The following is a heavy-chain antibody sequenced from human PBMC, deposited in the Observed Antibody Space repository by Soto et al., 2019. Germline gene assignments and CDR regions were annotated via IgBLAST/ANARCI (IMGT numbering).Heavy chain of an antibody. D-gene: IGHD2-15*01. CDR2: ISYDGSNK. CDR3: ARDRRGLLGYFDY. V-gene: IGHV3-30-3*01. J-gene: IGHJ4*02. CDR1: GFTFSSYA. Sequence: GGSLRLSCAAPGFTFSSYAMHWVRQAPGKGLEWVAVISYDGSNKYYADSVKGRFTISRDNSKNTLYLQMNSLRAEDTAVYYCARDRRGLLGYFDYWGQGTLVTVSS.